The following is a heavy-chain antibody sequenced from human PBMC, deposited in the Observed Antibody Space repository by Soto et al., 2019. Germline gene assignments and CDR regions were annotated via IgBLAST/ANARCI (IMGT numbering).Heavy chain of an antibody. J-gene: IGHJ4*02. CDR1: GFTFSNYW. V-gene: IGHV3-74*01. CDR3: VRDSHGDY. Sequence: EVQLVESGGGLVQPGGSLRLSCAGSGFTFSNYWMHWVHQAPGKGLEWVSRIDHDGPTDYADSVRGRFTISRDNAENTLELQMNSLRPEYTAVYYCVRDSHGDYWGQGTLVTVSS. CDR2: IDHDGPT.